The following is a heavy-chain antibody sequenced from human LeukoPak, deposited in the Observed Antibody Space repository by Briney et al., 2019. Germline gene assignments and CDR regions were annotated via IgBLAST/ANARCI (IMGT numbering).Heavy chain of an antibody. CDR3: ARHMGYQGDLDYFDS. CDR2: IYYNGAT. V-gene: IGHV4-39*01. Sequence: SETLSLTCTVSGGSIRSTSHYWGWVRQPPGKGLQWIGSIYYNGATYYNPSLKSRVTVSVDTPKNQFSLKLTSVTAADTALYDCARHMGYQGDLDYFDSWGQGTLVTVSS. D-gene: IGHD2-21*02. J-gene: IGHJ4*02. CDR1: GGSIRSTSHY.